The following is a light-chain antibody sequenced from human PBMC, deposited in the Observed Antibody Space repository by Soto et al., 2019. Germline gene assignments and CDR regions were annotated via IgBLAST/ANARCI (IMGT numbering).Light chain of an antibody. CDR3: QSYDSSLSGYV. J-gene: IGLJ1*01. V-gene: IGLV1-40*01. CDR1: SSNIGAGYD. CDR2: GNS. Sequence: HSVLTQPPSVSGAPGQRVTISCTGSSSNIGAGYDVHWYQQLPGTAPKLLIYGNSNRPSGVPDRFSGSKSGTSASLAITGLQAEDEADYYCQSYDSSLSGYVFGTGTKLPVL.